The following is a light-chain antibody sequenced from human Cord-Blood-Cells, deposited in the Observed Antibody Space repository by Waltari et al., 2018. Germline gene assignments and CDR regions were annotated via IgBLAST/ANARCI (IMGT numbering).Light chain of an antibody. Sequence: SYELTQQPSVSVSPGQTARITCSGDVLTKQYAYWYQQKPGQAPVLVIYKDSERPSGIPGRFSGSSSGTTVTLTISGVQAEDEADYYCQSADSSGTWVFGGGTKLTVL. CDR1: VLTKQY. CDR2: KDS. V-gene: IGLV3-25*02. J-gene: IGLJ3*02. CDR3: QSADSSGTWV.